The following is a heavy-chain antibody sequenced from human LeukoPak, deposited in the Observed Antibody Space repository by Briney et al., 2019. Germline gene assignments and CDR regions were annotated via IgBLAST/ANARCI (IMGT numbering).Heavy chain of an antibody. CDR1: GFIFTEYG. CDR2: VRKDANEK. Sequence: QSGGSLRLSCAASGFIFTEYGMYWVPQAPGKGLGWVAFVRKDANEKKYADSVAGRFTTSRDDSKNSVYLKMNNLRVDDTAVYYCAKRSGPNSGPFDSWGQGTPVIVSS. J-gene: IGHJ4*02. V-gene: IGHV3-30*02. CDR3: AKRSGPNSGPFDS. D-gene: IGHD1-1*01.